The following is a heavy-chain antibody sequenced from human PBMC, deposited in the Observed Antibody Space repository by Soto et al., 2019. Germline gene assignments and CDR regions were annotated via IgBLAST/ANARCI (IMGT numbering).Heavy chain of an antibody. CDR2: IFYRGST. J-gene: IGHJ3*02. V-gene: IGHV4-59*01. Sequence: QVQLQESGPGLVKTSETLSLTCTVSGGSISPYYWSWIRQSPGRGLEWIGYIFYRGSTNYNPSLKDRVAMSVDMSKNQFSLNLTSVTAADTAVYYCAREVSAMAPSDIWGQGAMVTVSS. CDR1: GGSISPYY. D-gene: IGHD5-18*01. CDR3: AREVSAMAPSDI.